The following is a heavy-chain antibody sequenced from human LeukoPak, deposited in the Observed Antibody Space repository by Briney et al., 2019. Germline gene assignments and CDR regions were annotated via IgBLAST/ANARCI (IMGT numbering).Heavy chain of an antibody. D-gene: IGHD1-26*01. CDR2: INPNNGDT. CDR1: GYTFTGYF. J-gene: IGHJ4*02. V-gene: IGHV1-2*02. Sequence: ASVKVSCKAAGYTFTGYFMDWVRQAPGQGLEWRGEINPNNGDTKFAQKFEGRVTMPRDTSITTAYMELSSLKSDDPAVYYCARLRWERGALDYWGQGTPVTVSS. CDR3: ARLRWERGALDY.